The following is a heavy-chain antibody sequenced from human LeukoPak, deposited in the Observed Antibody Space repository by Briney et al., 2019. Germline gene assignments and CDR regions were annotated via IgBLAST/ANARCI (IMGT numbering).Heavy chain of an antibody. V-gene: IGHV3-66*01. Sequence: GGSLRLSCVASGILVSSNYMSWVRQAPGKGLEWVSFIDSTGSTYYADSVKGRFTISRDNSRNTLYLQMNSLRVVDTAVYYCARRERLGYSYGRGTLDIWGQGTMVTVSS. D-gene: IGHD5-18*01. CDR2: IDSTGST. CDR3: ARRERLGYSYGRGTLDI. J-gene: IGHJ3*02. CDR1: GILVSSNY.